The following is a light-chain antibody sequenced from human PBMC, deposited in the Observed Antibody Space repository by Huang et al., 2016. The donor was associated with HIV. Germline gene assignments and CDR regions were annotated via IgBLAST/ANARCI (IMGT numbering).Light chain of an antibody. CDR3: QKYNGAPRT. V-gene: IGKV1-27*01. CDR2: AAS. J-gene: IGKJ1*01. CDR1: QVIRND. Sequence: DIQMTQSPSSLSASVGDRFTIHCRASQVIRNDLAWYQQKPGKVPKLLLYAASTLQSRVPSRFSGSVAVTDFTLTITSLQPEDVATYSCQKYNGAPRTFGPGTKVEIK.